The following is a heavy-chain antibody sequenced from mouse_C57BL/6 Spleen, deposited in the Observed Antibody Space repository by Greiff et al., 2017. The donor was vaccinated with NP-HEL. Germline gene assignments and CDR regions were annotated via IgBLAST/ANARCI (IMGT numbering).Heavy chain of an antibody. CDR3: ARKDYGSGGFAY. J-gene: IGHJ3*01. V-gene: IGHV1-54*01. CDR1: GYAFTNYL. CDR2: INPGCGGT. D-gene: IGHD1-1*01. Sequence: QVQLQQSGAELVRPGTSVKVSCKASGYAFTNYLIEWVKQRPGQGLEWIGVINPGCGGTNYNEKLKGKATLTADKSYSTVYMQLSILTSEDSAVYFCARKDYGSGGFAYWGQGTLVTVSA.